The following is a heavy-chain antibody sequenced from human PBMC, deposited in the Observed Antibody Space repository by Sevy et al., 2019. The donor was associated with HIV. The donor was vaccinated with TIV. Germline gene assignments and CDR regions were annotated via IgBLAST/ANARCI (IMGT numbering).Heavy chain of an antibody. CDR3: TREEGLATITMIGFHY. D-gene: IGHD3-22*01. V-gene: IGHV3-49*04. CDR2: IRSKAYGGTT. J-gene: IGHJ4*02. CDR1: GFTFGDYA. Sequence: GGSLRLSCTASGFTFGDYAMSWVRQAPGKGLEWVGFIRSKAYGGTTEYAASVKGRFTISRDDSKSIAYLQMNSLKTEDTAVYYCTREEGLATITMIGFHYWGQGTLVTVSS.